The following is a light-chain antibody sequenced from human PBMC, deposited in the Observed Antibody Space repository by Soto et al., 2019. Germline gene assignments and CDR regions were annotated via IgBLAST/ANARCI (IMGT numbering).Light chain of an antibody. J-gene: IGKJ5*01. CDR3: HQYNNWPPIT. V-gene: IGKV3-15*01. CDR2: GAS. Sequence: EIVMTQSPATLSVSPGERATLSCRASQSVSSNLAWYQQKPGQAPRLLIYGASTRATGIPARFSGSGSGTEFTLTISILQSEDFAVYYCHQYNNWPPITFGQVTRLEI. CDR1: QSVSSN.